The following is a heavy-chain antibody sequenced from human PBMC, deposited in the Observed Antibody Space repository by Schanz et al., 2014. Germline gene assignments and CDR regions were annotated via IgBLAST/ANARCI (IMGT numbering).Heavy chain of an antibody. CDR1: GFTVSKNY. CDR2: IYTDGST. V-gene: IGHV3-66*01. D-gene: IGHD3-3*01. J-gene: IGHJ4*02. Sequence: EVQLVESGGGLVQPGGSLRLSCAASGFTVSKNYMSWVRQAPGKGLEWVSIIYTDGSTYYADSVRDRFTISRDNSKNTLYLQMNSLRADDTAVYYCARDLLVSHYDFWSGNDYWGQGTLVTVSS. CDR3: ARDLLVSHYDFWSGNDY.